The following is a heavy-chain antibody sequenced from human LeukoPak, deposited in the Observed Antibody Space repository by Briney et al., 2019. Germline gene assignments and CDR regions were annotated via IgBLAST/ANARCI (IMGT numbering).Heavy chain of an antibody. V-gene: IGHV1-18*04. CDR3: ARAYSAVAGKDY. CDR1: GYTFTGYY. Sequence: ASVKVSCKASGYTFTGYYMHWVRQAPGQGREWMGWISAYNGNTNYAQKLQGRVTMTTDTSTSTAYMELRSLRSDDTAVYYCARAYSAVAGKDYWGQGTLVTVSS. D-gene: IGHD6-19*01. J-gene: IGHJ4*02. CDR2: ISAYNGNT.